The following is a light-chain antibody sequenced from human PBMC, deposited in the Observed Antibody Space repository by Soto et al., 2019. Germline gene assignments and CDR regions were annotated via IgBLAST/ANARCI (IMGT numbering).Light chain of an antibody. CDR1: QSVSSSY. CDR3: QQYGSSPTWT. Sequence: EIVLTQSPCTLSLSPGERATLSCRASQSVSSSYLAWYQQKPGQAPRLLIYGASSRDTGIPDRFSGSGSGTDFTLTISSLEPEDFAVYYCQQYGSSPTWTFGQGTKVEIK. CDR2: GAS. J-gene: IGKJ1*01. V-gene: IGKV3-20*01.